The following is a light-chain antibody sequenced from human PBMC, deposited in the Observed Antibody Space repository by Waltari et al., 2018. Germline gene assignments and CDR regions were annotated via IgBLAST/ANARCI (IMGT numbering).Light chain of an antibody. Sequence: SSELTQDPAVFVALGQTVRITCKGHYPRSCYVSWYQQKRGQAPMLVIYDKDNRPSGIPERFSGSSSGNIASLTITGAQAEDEADYYCNSRDTRGNHFVVFGGGTKLTVL. CDR2: DKD. V-gene: IGLV3-19*01. CDR1: YPRSCY. CDR3: NSRDTRGNHFVV. J-gene: IGLJ2*01.